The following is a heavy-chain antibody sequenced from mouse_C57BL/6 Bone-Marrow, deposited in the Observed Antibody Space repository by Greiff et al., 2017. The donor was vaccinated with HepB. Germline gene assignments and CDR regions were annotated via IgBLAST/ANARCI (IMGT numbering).Heavy chain of an antibody. Sequence: EVMLVESGGGLVQPKGSLRLSCAASGFTFNTYAMHWVRQAPGKGLEWVARIRSKSSNYATYYADSVKDRFTISRDDSQSMLYLQMNNLKTEDTAMYYCVRGPALYGSSPWFAYWGQGTLVTVSA. J-gene: IGHJ3*01. CDR3: VRGPALYGSSPWFAY. V-gene: IGHV10-3*01. CDR2: IRSKSSNYAT. D-gene: IGHD1-1*01. CDR1: GFTFNTYA.